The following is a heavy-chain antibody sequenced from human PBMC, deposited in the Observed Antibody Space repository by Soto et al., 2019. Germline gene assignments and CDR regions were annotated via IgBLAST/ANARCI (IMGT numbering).Heavy chain of an antibody. CDR1: GFTFSDYY. CDR3: ARDLGMVRGVIITEREGMDV. J-gene: IGHJ6*02. D-gene: IGHD3-10*01. Sequence: GGSLRLSCAASGFTFSDYYMSWIRQAPGKGLEWVSYISSSSSYTNYADSVKGRFTISRDNAKNSLYLQMNSLRAKDTAVYYCARDLGMVRGVIITEREGMDVWGQGTTVTVSS. V-gene: IGHV3-11*06. CDR2: ISSSSSYT.